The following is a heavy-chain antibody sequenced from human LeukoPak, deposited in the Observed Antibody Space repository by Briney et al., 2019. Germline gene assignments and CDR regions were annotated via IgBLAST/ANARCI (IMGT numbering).Heavy chain of an antibody. J-gene: IGHJ4*02. CDR3: ARDGSGYGSFDY. CDR1: EFTFSSFA. D-gene: IGHD3-22*01. Sequence: GGSLRLSCAASEFTFSSFAMSWVRQAPGKGLEWVSRVSGSGGSTYYADSVKGRFSISRDNSKNTLYLQMNNLRAEDTAVYYCARDGSGYGSFDYWGRGTPVTVSS. V-gene: IGHV3-23*01. CDR2: VSGSGGST.